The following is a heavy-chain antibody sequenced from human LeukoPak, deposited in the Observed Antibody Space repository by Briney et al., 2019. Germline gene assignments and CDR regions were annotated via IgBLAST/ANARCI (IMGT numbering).Heavy chain of an antibody. J-gene: IGHJ4*02. CDR1: GYTFTSYG. CDR3: ARSYDYGDHIDY. V-gene: IGHV1-46*01. D-gene: IGHD4-17*01. CDR2: INPSGGST. Sequence: ASVKVSCKASGYTFTSYGISWVRQAPGQGLEWMGIINPSGGSTSYAQKFQGRVTMTRDTSTSTAYMELSRLRSEDTAVYYCARSYDYGDHIDYWGQGTLVTVSS.